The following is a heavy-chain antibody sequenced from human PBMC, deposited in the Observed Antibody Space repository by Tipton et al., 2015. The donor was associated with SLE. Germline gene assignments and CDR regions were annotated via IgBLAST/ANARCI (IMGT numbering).Heavy chain of an antibody. D-gene: IGHD4-11*01. V-gene: IGHV3-7*01. CDR1: GFTFSSYC. Sequence: SLRLSCAAPGFTFSSYCMSWVRQAPGKGLEWVANIKQDGSEKYYVDSVKGRFTISRDNAKNSLYLQMNSLRAEDTAVYYCARDGPVTTGPLDYWGQGTLVTVSS. CDR2: IKQDGSEK. J-gene: IGHJ4*02. CDR3: ARDGPVTTGPLDY.